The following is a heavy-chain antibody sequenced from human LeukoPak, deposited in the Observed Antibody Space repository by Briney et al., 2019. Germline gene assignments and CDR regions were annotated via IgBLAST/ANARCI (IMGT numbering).Heavy chain of an antibody. CDR3: ARGEWFGELGN. CDR1: GGSFSGYY. CDR2: INHSGST. D-gene: IGHD3-10*01. J-gene: IGHJ4*02. V-gene: IGHV4-34*01. Sequence: SETLSLTCAVYGGSFSGYYWSWIRQPPGKGLEWIGEINHSGSTNYNPSLKSRVTISVDTPKNQFSLKLSSVTAADTAVYYCARGEWFGELGNWGQGTLVTVSS.